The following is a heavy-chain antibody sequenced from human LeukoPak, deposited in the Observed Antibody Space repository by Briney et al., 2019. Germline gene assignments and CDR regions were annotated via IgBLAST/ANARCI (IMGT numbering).Heavy chain of an antibody. CDR2: WDWDDDK. V-gene: IGHV2-70*11. CDR3: ARIWLTRSYYFDY. D-gene: IGHD5-12*01. J-gene: IGHJ4*02. CDR1: GFSLSTRGLC. Sequence: SGPALVKPTQTLTLTCTFSGFSLSTRGLCVSWIRQPPGKALEWLARWDWDDDKYYSTSLKTRLTISKDTAKNQVVLPMTHMDPVASATYCSARIWLTRSYYFDYWGPGTLVTVSS.